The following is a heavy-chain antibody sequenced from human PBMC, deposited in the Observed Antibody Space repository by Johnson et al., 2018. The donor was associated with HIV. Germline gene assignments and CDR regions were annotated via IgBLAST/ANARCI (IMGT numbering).Heavy chain of an antibody. Sequence: VQLVESGGGLIKPGGSLRLSCAASGFTFDDYGMSWVRQAPGKGLEWVSLISWDGGSTYYADSVKGRFTISRDNYKNTLYLQMNSLRAEDTAVYYCARDRSMIVVVEAFDIWGQGTMVTVSS. CDR3: ARDRSMIVVVEAFDI. V-gene: IGHV3-43D*04. D-gene: IGHD3-22*01. CDR1: GFTFDDYG. J-gene: IGHJ3*02. CDR2: ISWDGGST.